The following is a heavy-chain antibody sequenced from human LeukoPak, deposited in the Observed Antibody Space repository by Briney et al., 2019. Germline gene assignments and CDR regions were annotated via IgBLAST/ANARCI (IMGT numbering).Heavy chain of an antibody. CDR1: GGSISSYY. Sequence: SETLSLTCTVSGGSISSYYWGWIRQPPGKGLEWIGSIYYSGSTYYNPSLKSRVTISVDTSKNQFSLKLSSVTAADTAVYYCARGGSVAAAARTPFDYWGQGTLVTVSS. CDR2: IYYSGST. V-gene: IGHV4-39*07. D-gene: IGHD6-13*01. J-gene: IGHJ4*02. CDR3: ARGGSVAAAARTPFDY.